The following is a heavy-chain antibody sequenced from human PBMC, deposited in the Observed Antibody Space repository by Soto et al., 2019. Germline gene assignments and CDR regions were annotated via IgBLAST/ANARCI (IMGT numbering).Heavy chain of an antibody. J-gene: IGHJ6*02. CDR1: GYTFTGYY. CDR2: INPNSGGT. Sequence: ASVKVSCKASGYTFTGYYMHWVRQAPGQGLEWMGWINPNSGGTNYAQKFQGRVTMTRDTSISTAYMELSRLRSDDTAVYYCARVQFWSGDLGYYYYGMGVWGQGSTVTVSS. V-gene: IGHV1-2*02. D-gene: IGHD3-3*01. CDR3: ARVQFWSGDLGYYYYGMGV.